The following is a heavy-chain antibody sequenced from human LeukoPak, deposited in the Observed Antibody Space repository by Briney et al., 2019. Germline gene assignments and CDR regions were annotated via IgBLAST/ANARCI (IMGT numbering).Heavy chain of an antibody. CDR2: LTASGGNT. J-gene: IGHJ6*03. Sequence: PGRSLRLSCPPSGFTFSIYAMSWVRQAPGKGLEWVSSLTASGGNTYYADSVKGRFTISRDNSKNTVYLQMNSLRAEDTAVYFCAKSYYYYYMDVWGKGTTVTVSS. CDR3: AKSYYYYYMDV. CDR1: GFTFSIYA. V-gene: IGHV3-23*01.